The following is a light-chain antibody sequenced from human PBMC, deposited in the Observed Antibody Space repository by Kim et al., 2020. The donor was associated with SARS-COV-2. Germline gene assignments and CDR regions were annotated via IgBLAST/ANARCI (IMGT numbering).Light chain of an antibody. Sequence: DIQMTQSPPSLSASVRDRVTITCQASQDIKKCLDWYQQTPGKAPKLLIYGASNLEAGVPSRFSGSGSGTDFTLTISSLQPEDIATYYCQQCDNFPFTFGQGTKVEIK. CDR3: QQCDNFPFT. CDR2: GAS. J-gene: IGKJ2*01. V-gene: IGKV1-33*01. CDR1: QDIKKC.